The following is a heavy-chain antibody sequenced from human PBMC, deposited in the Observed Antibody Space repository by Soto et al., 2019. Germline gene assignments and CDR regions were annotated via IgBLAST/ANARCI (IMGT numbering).Heavy chain of an antibody. CDR2: IWYDGSNK. V-gene: IGHV3-33*01. D-gene: IGHD5-18*01. CDR3: ASPIRKRGYSYGPLGPGY. Sequence: PGGSLRLSCAASGFTFSSYGMHWVRQAPGKGLEWVAVIWYDGSNKYYADSVKGRFTISRDNSKNTLYLQMNSLRAEDTAVYYCASPIRKRGYSYGPLGPGYWGQGTLVTVSS. CDR1: GFTFSSYG. J-gene: IGHJ4*02.